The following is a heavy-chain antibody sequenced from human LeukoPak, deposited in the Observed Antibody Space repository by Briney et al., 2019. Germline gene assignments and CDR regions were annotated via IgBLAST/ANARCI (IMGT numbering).Heavy chain of an antibody. J-gene: IGHJ4*02. D-gene: IGHD2-15*01. CDR1: GFTFSSDG. Sequence: GGSLRLSCAASGFTFSSDGMHWVRQAPGKGLEWVAFIRYDGSNKYYADSVKVRFTISRDNSKNTLYLQMNSLRAEDTAVYYCAKERSRYCSGGSCYSGHFDYWGQGTLVTVSS. V-gene: IGHV3-30*02. CDR3: AKERSRYCSGGSCYSGHFDY. CDR2: IRYDGSNK.